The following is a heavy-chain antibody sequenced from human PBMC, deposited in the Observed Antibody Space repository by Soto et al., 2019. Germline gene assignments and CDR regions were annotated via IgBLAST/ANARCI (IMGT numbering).Heavy chain of an antibody. D-gene: IGHD6-19*01. J-gene: IGHJ4*02. V-gene: IGHV4-59*12. CDR1: GGSISSYY. CDR2: IYHSGST. Sequence: SETLSLTCTVSGGSISSYYWSWIRQPPGKGLEWIGYIYHSGSTNYNPSLKSRVTISVDTSKNQFSLKLSSVTAADTAVYYCASAIAVAGKFDYWGQGTLVTVSS. CDR3: ASAIAVAGKFDY.